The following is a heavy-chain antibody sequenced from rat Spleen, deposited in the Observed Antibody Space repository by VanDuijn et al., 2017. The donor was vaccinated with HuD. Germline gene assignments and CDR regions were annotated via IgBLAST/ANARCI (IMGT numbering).Heavy chain of an antibody. Sequence: EVQLVESGGGLVQPGRSMKLSCAASGFTFSDYYMAWVRQAPKKGLDWVATISYDGSSTYYRDSVKGRSTISRDNAKSTLYLQMDSLRSEDTATYYCAREADIPFHYFDYWGQGVMVTVSS. CDR2: ISYDGSST. D-gene: IGHD2-3*01. J-gene: IGHJ2*01. CDR1: GFTFSDYY. V-gene: IGHV5-7*01. CDR3: AREADIPFHYFDY.